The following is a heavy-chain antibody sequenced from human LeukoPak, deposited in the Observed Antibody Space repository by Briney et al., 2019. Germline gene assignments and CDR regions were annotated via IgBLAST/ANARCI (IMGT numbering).Heavy chain of an antibody. CDR2: IRSKAYGGTT. V-gene: IGHV3-49*04. D-gene: IGHD4-11*01. J-gene: IGHJ6*02. CDR1: GFTVSSNY. Sequence: GGSLRLSCAASGFTVSSNYMTWVRQAPGKGLEWVGFIRSKAYGGTTEYAASVKGRFTISRDDSKSIAYLQMNSLKTEDTAVYYCTSYSNYSNYYYYYGMDVWGQGTTVTVSS. CDR3: TSYSNYSNYYYYYGMDV.